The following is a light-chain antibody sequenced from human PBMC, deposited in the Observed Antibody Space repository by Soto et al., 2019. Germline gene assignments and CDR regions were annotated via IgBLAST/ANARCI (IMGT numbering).Light chain of an antibody. V-gene: IGLV2-14*01. CDR1: SSDVGAYNF. CDR2: EVT. CDR3: SSYPSTNTYYV. J-gene: IGLJ1*01. Sequence: QSVLTQPASVSGSPGQSITISCTGSSSDVGAYNFASWYQHHPGKAPKLILYEVTTHPSGVSSRFSGSKSGNTASLTISGLQADDEANHYCSSYPSTNTYYVSGNGTKVT.